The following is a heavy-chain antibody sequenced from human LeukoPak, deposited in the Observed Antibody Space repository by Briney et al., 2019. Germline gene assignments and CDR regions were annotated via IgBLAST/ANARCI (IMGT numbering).Heavy chain of an antibody. D-gene: IGHD6-13*01. J-gene: IGHJ4*02. CDR3: ARDPSSSWIPFDY. CDR2: ISSTSSNI. Sequence: GGSLRLSCAASGFTLSSYSVNWVRQAAGKGLGWVAHISSTSSNIFYPDSVKGRFTISRDSAKNSEYLQMNSLRPEDTAVYDCARDPSSSWIPFDYWGQGALVTVSS. CDR1: GFTLSSYS. V-gene: IGHV3-48*01.